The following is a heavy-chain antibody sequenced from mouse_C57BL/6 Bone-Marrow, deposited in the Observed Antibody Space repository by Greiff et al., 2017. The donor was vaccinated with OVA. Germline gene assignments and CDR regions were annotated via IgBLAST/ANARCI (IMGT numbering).Heavy chain of an antibody. V-gene: IGHV7-3*01. CDR2: IRNKANGYTT. CDR3: ARSYSPFAY. CDR1: GFTFTDYY. J-gene: IGHJ3*01. Sequence: EVNVVESGGGLVQPGGSLSLSCAASGFTFTDYYMSWVRQPPGKALEWLGFIRNKANGYTTEYSASVKGRFTISRDNSQSILYLQMNALRAEDSATYYCARSYSPFAYWGQGTLVTVSA. D-gene: IGHD2-12*01.